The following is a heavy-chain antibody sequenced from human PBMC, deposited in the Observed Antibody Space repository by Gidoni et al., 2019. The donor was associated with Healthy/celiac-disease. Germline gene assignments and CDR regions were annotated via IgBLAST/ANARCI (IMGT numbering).Heavy chain of an antibody. Sequence: GSLRLSCAASGFTFSSYAMSWVRQAPGKGLEWVSAISGSGGSTYYADSVKGRFTISRDNSKNTLYLQMNSLRAEDTAVYYCAKGDTAMVNFDYWGQGTLVTVSS. CDR3: AKGDTAMVNFDY. D-gene: IGHD5-18*01. J-gene: IGHJ4*02. CDR1: GFTFSSYA. CDR2: ISGSGGST. V-gene: IGHV3-23*01.